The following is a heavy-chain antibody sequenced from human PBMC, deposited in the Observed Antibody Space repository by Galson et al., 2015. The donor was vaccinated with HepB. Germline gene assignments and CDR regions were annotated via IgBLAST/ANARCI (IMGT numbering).Heavy chain of an antibody. CDR3: ARIEGYYDSSGFRSIGWFDS. CDR2: IIPIFGTA. D-gene: IGHD3-22*01. CDR1: GCTFSSYA. J-gene: IGHJ5*01. V-gene: IGHV1-69*13. Sequence: SVKVSCKASGCTFSSYAISWVRQAPGQGLAWMGGIIPIFGTANYAQKFQGRVTITADESTSTAYMELSSLRSEDTAVYYCARIEGYYDSSGFRSIGWFDSWGQGTLVTVSS.